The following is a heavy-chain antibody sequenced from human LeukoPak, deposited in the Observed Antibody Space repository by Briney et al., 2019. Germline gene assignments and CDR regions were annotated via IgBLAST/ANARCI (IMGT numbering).Heavy chain of an antibody. CDR1: GFTFNNYV. CDR2: ISGSGGST. Sequence: GGSLRLSCAASGFTFNNYVMNWVRQAPGKGLEWVSAISGSGGSTYSADSVKGRFTISRDNSKNTLYLQMSSLRAEDTAVYYCATLSGYFDNWGQGTLVTVSS. D-gene: IGHD2-15*01. CDR3: ATLSGYFDN. J-gene: IGHJ4*02. V-gene: IGHV3-23*01.